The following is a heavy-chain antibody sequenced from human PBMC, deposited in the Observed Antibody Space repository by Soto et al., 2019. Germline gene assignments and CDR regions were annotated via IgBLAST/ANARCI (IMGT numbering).Heavy chain of an antibody. V-gene: IGHV4-31*03. D-gene: IGHD5-12*01. Sequence: QVQLQESGPGLVKPSQTLSLTCTVSGGSISSGGYYWRWIRQHPGKGLEWIGYIYYSGSTYYNPSLKSRVTISVDTSKNQFSLKLSSVTAADTAVYYCAVDIVATTPGPTRSEGYWGQGTLVTVSS. CDR3: AVDIVATTPGPTRSEGY. J-gene: IGHJ4*02. CDR1: GGSISSGGYY. CDR2: IYYSGST.